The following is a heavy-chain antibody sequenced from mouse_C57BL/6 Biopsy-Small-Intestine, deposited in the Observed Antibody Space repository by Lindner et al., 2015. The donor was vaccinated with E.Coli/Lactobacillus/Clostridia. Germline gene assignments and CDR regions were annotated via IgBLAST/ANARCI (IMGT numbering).Heavy chain of an antibody. V-gene: IGHV1-39*01. D-gene: IGHD1-1*01. Sequence: VQLQESGPELVKPGASVKISCKASGYSFTDYNMNWVKQSNGKSLEWIGVINPNYGTTSYNQKFKAKATLTVDQSSSTAYMQLNSLTSEGSAVYYCARPYSYGSSYLYAMDYWGQGTSVTVSS. CDR1: GYSFTDYN. CDR2: INPNYGTT. CDR3: ARPYSYGSSYLYAMDY. J-gene: IGHJ4*01.